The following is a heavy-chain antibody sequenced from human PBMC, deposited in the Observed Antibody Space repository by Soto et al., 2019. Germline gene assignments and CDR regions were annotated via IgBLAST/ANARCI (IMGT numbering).Heavy chain of an antibody. V-gene: IGHV4-31*03. D-gene: IGHD3-3*01. CDR3: AREPHYDFWSGPSDAFDI. CDR2: IYYSGST. J-gene: IGHJ3*02. Sequence: QVQLQESGPGLVKPSQTLSLTCTVSGGSISSGGYYWSWIRQHPGKGLEWIGYIYYSGSTYYNPSLKSRVTISVDTSKNQFALKLSSVTAADTAVYYCAREPHYDFWSGPSDAFDIWGQGTMVTVSS. CDR1: GGSISSGGYY.